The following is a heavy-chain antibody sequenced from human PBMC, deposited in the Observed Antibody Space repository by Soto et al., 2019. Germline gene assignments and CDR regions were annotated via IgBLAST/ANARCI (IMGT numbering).Heavy chain of an antibody. CDR1: GGSISSGGYY. CDR2: IYYSGST. D-gene: IGHD2-2*01. Sequence: SETLSLTCTVSGGSISSGGYYWSWIRQHPGKGLEWTGYIYYSGSTYYNPSLKSRVTISVDTSKNQFSLKLSSVTAADTAVYYCARDQYCSSTSCFNWFDPWGQGTLVTVSS. V-gene: IGHV4-31*03. CDR3: ARDQYCSSTSCFNWFDP. J-gene: IGHJ5*02.